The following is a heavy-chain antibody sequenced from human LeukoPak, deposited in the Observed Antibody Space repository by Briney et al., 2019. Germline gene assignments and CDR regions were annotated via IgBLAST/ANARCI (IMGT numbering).Heavy chain of an antibody. CDR3: ARYSGNYRFFDY. CDR1: SGSISSYDYY. V-gene: IGHV4-31*03. D-gene: IGHD1-26*01. J-gene: IGHJ4*02. CDR2: IYHSGTT. Sequence: PSETLSLTCTVSSGSISSYDYYWTCIRQHPGKGLEWIGYIYHSGTTYYSPSLKSRVTISVDTSENQFSLKLTSVTAADSAMYYCARYSGNYRFFDYWGQGTLVTVSS.